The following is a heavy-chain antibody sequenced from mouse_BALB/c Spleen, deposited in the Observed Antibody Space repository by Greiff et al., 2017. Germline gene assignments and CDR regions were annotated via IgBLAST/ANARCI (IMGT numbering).Heavy chain of an antibody. CDR2: LNPSNGGT. CDR3: TRRWLLPMDY. V-gene: IGHV1S81*02. Sequence: QVQLKQSGAELVKPGASVKLSCKASGYTFTSYYMYWVKQRPGQGLEWIGELNPSNGGTNFNEKFKSKATLTVDKSSSTAYMQLSSLTSEDSAVYYCTRRWLLPMDYWGQGTSVTVSS. J-gene: IGHJ4*01. D-gene: IGHD2-3*01. CDR1: GYTFTSYY.